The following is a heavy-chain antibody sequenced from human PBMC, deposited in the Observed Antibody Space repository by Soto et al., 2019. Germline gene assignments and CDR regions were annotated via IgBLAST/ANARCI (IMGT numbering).Heavy chain of an antibody. Sequence: GESLKISCKGSGYSFTSYWIGWVRQMPGKGLEWMGIIYPGDSDTRYSPSFQGQVTISADKSISTAYLQWSSLKASDTAMYYCARPFNSPDGYGEDAFDIWGQGTMVTVSS. J-gene: IGHJ3*02. V-gene: IGHV5-51*01. CDR3: ARPFNSPDGYGEDAFDI. CDR1: GYSFTSYW. D-gene: IGHD5-18*01. CDR2: IYPGDSDT.